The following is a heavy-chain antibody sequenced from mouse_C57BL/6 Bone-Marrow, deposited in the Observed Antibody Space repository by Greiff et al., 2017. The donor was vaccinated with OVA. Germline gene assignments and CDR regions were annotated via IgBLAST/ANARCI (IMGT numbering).Heavy chain of an antibody. J-gene: IGHJ3*01. CDR1: GFTFSDYY. V-gene: IGHV5-12*01. CDR2: ISNGGGST. Sequence: EVKLVESGGGLVQPGGSLKLSCAASGFTFSDYYMYWVRQTPEKRLEWVAYISNGGGSTYYPDTVKGRFTISRDNAKHTLYLQMSRLKSEDTAMYYCARTRFAYWGQGTLVTVSA. CDR3: ARTRFAY.